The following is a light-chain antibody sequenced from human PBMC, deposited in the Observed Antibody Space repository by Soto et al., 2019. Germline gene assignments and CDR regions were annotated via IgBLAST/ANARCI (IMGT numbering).Light chain of an antibody. CDR2: GAS. J-gene: IGKJ1*01. V-gene: IGKV1-12*01. Sequence: DIQMTQSPSSVSASVGDRVTITCRASQDIGKFLAWYQQTPGKAPKLLIHGASSLYRGIASRFSGGGTRTDFTLTILSLQPEDFATYYCQQTRAFPRAFGQGTKVDVK. CDR3: QQTRAFPRA. CDR1: QDIGKF.